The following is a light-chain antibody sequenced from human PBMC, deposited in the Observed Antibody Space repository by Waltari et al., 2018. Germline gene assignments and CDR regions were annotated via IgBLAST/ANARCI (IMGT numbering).Light chain of an antibody. Sequence: QSALTQPPSASGSPGQSVTISCTGTSSDIGGYNYVPWYQQPPGKAPKLMIYEVNERPSGVPDRFSGSKSGNTASLTVSGLQAEDEADYYCSSYAGSNNYVVFGGGTKLTVL. CDR1: SSDIGGYNY. J-gene: IGLJ2*01. V-gene: IGLV2-8*01. CDR3: SSYAGSNNYVV. CDR2: EVN.